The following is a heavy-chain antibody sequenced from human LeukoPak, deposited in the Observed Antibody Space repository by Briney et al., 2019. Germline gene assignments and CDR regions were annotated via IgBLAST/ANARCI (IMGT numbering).Heavy chain of an antibody. CDR1: GYTLTGLS. V-gene: IGHV1-24*01. Sequence: GAPVKGSCKVSGYTLTGLSMHWVGLATGKGLEWMGGFDPEDGETIYAQNFQGRVTMTEDTSTDTAYMELSSLRSEDTAVYYCATSGSTVTACYYYYMDVWGKGTTVTVSS. CDR3: ATSGSTVTACYYYYMDV. D-gene: IGHD4-11*01. J-gene: IGHJ6*03. CDR2: FDPEDGET.